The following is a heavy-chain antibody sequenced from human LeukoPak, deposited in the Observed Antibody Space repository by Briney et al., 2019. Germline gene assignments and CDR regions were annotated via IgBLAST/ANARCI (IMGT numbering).Heavy chain of an antibody. CDR2: ISSSSSTI. CDR3: ARVPYSSSWYGDY. D-gene: IGHD6-13*01. V-gene: IGHV3-48*01. J-gene: IGHJ4*02. Sequence: GGSLRLSCAASGFTFSSYSMNWVRQAPGKGLEWVSYISSSSSTIYHADSVKGRFTISRDNAKNSLYLQMNSLRAEDTAVYYCARVPYSSSWYGDYWGQGTLVTVSS. CDR1: GFTFSSYS.